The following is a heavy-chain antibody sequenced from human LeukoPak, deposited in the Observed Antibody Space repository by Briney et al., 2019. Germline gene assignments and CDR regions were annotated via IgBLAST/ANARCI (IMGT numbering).Heavy chain of an antibody. D-gene: IGHD2-2*01. J-gene: IGHJ5*02. Sequence: SVKVSCKASGSTFSSYAISWVRQAPGQGLEWMGGIIPNFGTAYYAQKFQGRVTITTDESTTTAYMELSSLRSEDTAVYYCARDTRHRYCSSAICYRGWFDPWGQGTLVTVSS. CDR2: IIPNFGTA. V-gene: IGHV1-69*05. CDR1: GSTFSSYA. CDR3: ARDTRHRYCSSAICYRGWFDP.